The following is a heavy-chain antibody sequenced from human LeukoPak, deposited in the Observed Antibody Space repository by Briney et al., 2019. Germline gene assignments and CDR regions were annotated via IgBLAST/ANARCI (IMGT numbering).Heavy chain of an antibody. CDR3: ARAHHCHSGTCHPPGEAFDI. Sequence: SETLSLTCTVSGDSISNSRYYWGWIRQPPGKGLEWIGSIYHSGSTYYHPSLTSRVTISVDTSETQFSLKVGSVTAADTAVYYCARAHHCHSGTCHPPGEAFDIWGQGTMVTVSS. J-gene: IGHJ3*02. D-gene: IGHD2/OR15-2a*01. V-gene: IGHV4-39*07. CDR2: IYHSGST. CDR1: GDSISNSRYY.